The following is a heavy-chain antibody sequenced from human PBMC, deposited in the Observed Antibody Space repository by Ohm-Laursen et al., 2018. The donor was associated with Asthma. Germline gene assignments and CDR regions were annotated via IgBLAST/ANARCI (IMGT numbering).Heavy chain of an antibody. J-gene: IGHJ6*02. V-gene: IGHV3-49*03. CDR2: IRSKAYGGTT. Sequence: RSLRLSCAASGFTFGDYAMSWFRQAPGKGLEWVGFIRSKAYGGTTEYAASVKGRFTISRDDSKSIAYLQMNSLKTEDTAVYYCTRDIWNDAEYYYYGMDVWGQGTTVTVSS. CDR1: GFTFGDYA. D-gene: IGHD1-1*01. CDR3: TRDIWNDAEYYYYGMDV.